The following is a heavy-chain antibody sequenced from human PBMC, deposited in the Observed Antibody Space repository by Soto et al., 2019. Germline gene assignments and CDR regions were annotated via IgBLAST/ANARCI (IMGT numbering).Heavy chain of an antibody. CDR3: ARRNRAWIQLWEDS. CDR1: GGSISSSSYY. J-gene: IGHJ4*02. CDR2: IYYSGST. D-gene: IGHD5-18*01. V-gene: IGHV4-39*01. Sequence: SETLSLTCPISGGSISSSSYYWGWIRQPPGKGLEWIGSIYYSGSTYYNPSLKSRVTISVDTSKNQFSLKLSSVTAADTAVYYCARRNRAWIQLWEDSWGQGTLVTVS.